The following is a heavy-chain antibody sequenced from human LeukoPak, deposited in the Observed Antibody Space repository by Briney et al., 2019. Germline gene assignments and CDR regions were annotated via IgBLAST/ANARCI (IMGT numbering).Heavy chain of an antibody. CDR3: ARLEWLGKYYFDY. CDR2: IIPIFGTA. J-gene: IGHJ4*02. D-gene: IGHD3-3*01. V-gene: IGHV1-69*13. CDR1: GGTFSSYA. Sequence: SVKVSCKASGGTFSSYAISWVRQAPGQGLEWMGGIIPIFGTANYAQQFQGRVTITADESTSTAYMELSSLRSEDTAVYYCARLEWLGKYYFDYWGQGTLVTVSS.